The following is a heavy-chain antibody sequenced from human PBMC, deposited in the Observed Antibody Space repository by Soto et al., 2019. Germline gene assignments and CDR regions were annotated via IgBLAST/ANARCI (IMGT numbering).Heavy chain of an antibody. CDR1: GYSFTTYW. CDR3: ASRGRYCSSGSCYDY. V-gene: IGHV5-10-1*01. J-gene: IGHJ4*02. CDR2: IDPSDSYT. Sequence: PGESLKISCKGSGYSFTTYWITWVRQMPGKGLEWMGRIDPSDSYTNYSPSFQGHVTISADKSISTAYLQWSSLKASDTAMYYCASRGRYCSSGSCYDYWGQGTLVTVSS. D-gene: IGHD2-15*01.